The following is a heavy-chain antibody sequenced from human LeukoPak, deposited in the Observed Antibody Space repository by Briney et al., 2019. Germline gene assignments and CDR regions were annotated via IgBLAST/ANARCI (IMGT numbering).Heavy chain of an antibody. D-gene: IGHD6-19*01. CDR3: AKYGNSGWVIDN. V-gene: IGHV4-59*08. CDR1: AGSIGSDC. CDR2: IYYTAGT. J-gene: IGHJ4*02. Sequence: PSPSLSLTFTVSAGSIGSDCWTWVRQPPGKGLEFIGYIYYTAGTNYNPSLKSRVTISVDTSKNQFSLKLSSVTAADTAVYFCAKYGNSGWVIDNWGQGTLVTVSS.